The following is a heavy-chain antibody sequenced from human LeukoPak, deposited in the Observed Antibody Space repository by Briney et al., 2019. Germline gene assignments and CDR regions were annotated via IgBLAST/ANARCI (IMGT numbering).Heavy chain of an antibody. D-gene: IGHD3-22*01. J-gene: IGHJ4*02. CDR2: IIPIFGTA. CDR3: ARTVNYYDSSGPVFDY. V-gene: IGHV1-69*05. Sequence: ASVKVSCKASGGTFSSYAISWVRQAPGQGLERMGGIIPIFGTANYAQKFQGRVTITTDESTSTAYMELSSLRSEDTAVYYCARTVNYYDSSGPVFDYWGQGTLVTVSS. CDR1: GGTFSSYA.